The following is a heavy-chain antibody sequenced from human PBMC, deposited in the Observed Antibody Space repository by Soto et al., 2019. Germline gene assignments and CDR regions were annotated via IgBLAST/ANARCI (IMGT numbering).Heavy chain of an antibody. D-gene: IGHD3-22*01. V-gene: IGHV3-30*18. CDR1: GFTFSSYG. CDR2: ISYDGSNK. CDR3: AKDYYDSSGPFDY. Sequence: GGSLRLSCAASGFTFSSYGMHWVRQAPGKGLEWVAVISYDGSNKYYADSVKGRFTISRDNSKNTLYLQMNSLRAEDTAVYYCAKDYYDSSGPFDYWGQGTLVTVSS. J-gene: IGHJ4*02.